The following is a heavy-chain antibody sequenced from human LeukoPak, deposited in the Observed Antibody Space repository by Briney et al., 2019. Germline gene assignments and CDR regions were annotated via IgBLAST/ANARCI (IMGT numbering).Heavy chain of an antibody. CDR1: GGSISSSSYY. CDR3: ARQNCSSTSCYAHLIIYYYYYMDV. Sequence: SETLSLTCTVSGGSISSSSYYWGWIRQPPGKGLEWIGSIYYSGSTYYNPSLKSLVTISVDTSKNQFSLKLSSVTAADTAVYYCARQNCSSTSCYAHLIIYYYYYMDVWGKGTTVTVSS. D-gene: IGHD2-2*01. J-gene: IGHJ6*03. CDR2: IYYSGST. V-gene: IGHV4-39*01.